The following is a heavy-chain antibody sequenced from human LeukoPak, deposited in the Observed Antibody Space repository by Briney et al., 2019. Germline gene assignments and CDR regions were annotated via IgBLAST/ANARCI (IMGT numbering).Heavy chain of an antibody. Sequence: ASVKVSCKVSGYTLTELSMHWVRQAPGKGLEWMGGFDPEDGETIYAQKFQGRVTMTEDTSTDTAYMELSSLRSEDTAVYYCATWSFVRGSGWSFDYWGQGTLVTVSS. CDR1: GYTLTELS. J-gene: IGHJ4*02. CDR2: FDPEDGET. D-gene: IGHD6-19*01. V-gene: IGHV1-24*01. CDR3: ATWSFVRGSGWSFDY.